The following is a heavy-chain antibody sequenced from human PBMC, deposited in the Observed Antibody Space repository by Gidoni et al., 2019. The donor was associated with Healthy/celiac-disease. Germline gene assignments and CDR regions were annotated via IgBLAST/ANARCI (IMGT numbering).Heavy chain of an antibody. V-gene: IGHV3-66*01. J-gene: IGHJ5*02. CDR2: IYSGGST. D-gene: IGHD6-13*01. CDR3: ARDISQLGNWFDP. Sequence: EVQLVESGGGLVQPGGSLRLSCEASGFTVSSNYMSWVRQAPGKGLGWVSVIYSGGSTYYADSVKCRLTISRDNSKNTLYLQMNSLRAEDTAVYYCARDISQLGNWFDPWGQGTLVTVSS. CDR1: GFTVSSNY.